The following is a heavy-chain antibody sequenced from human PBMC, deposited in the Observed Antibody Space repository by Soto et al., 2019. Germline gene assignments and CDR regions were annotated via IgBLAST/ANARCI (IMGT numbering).Heavy chain of an antibody. Sequence: ASVKVSCKASGGTFSSYTISWVRQAPGQGLEWMGRIIPILGIANYAQKFQGRVTITADKSTSTAYMELSSLRSEDTAVYYCARGWREEWFDYWGQGTLVTVSS. J-gene: IGHJ4*02. CDR3: ARGWREEWFDY. CDR2: IIPILGIA. CDR1: GGTFSSYT. D-gene: IGHD2-15*01. V-gene: IGHV1-69*02.